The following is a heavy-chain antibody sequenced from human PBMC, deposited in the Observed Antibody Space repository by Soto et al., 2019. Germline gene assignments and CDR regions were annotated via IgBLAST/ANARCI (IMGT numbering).Heavy chain of an antibody. Sequence: SESLSLTCNVSGASVSHGYWSWIRQPPGKGLEWIGFMYFGGSFNYNPSLTSRATISVETSKNQFSMKLTSVTASDTAVYYCATGGASSKGFDAWGQGTLVT. CDR2: MYFGGSF. V-gene: IGHV4-59*02. J-gene: IGHJ5*02. CDR3: ATGGASSKGFDA. CDR1: GASVSHGY.